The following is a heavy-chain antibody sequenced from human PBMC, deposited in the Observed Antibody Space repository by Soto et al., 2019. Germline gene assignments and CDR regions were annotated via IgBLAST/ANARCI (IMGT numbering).Heavy chain of an antibody. CDR2: INPNSGGT. CDR1: GYTFTGYY. Sequence: ASVKVSCKASGYTFTGYYMHWVRQAPGQGLEWMGWINPNSGGTNYAQKFQGWVTMTRDTSISTAYMELSRLRSDDTAVYYCARAVVVAAANYGMDVWGRGTTVTVSS. CDR3: ARAVVVAAANYGMDV. J-gene: IGHJ6*02. V-gene: IGHV1-2*04. D-gene: IGHD2-15*01.